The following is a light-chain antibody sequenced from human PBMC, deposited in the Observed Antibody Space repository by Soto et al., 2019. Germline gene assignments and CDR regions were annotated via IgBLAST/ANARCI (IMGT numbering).Light chain of an antibody. CDR1: QSVSSSN. CDR2: GAS. Sequence: EIVLTQSPGTLSLSPGERATLSCRASQSVSSSNLAWYQQKPGQAPRLLIYGASTRATGIQARFSGSGSGTEFTLTIRSLQSEDFAVYYCQQYNNWPITFGQGTRLEIK. CDR3: QQYNNWPIT. J-gene: IGKJ5*01. V-gene: IGKV3-15*01.